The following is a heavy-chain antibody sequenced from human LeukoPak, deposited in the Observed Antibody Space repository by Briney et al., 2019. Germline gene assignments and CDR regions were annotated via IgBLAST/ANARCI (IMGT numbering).Heavy chain of an antibody. CDR1: GFTFSSYG. Sequence: GGSLRLSCAASGFTFSSYGMHWVRQAPGKGLEWVAVIWYDGSNKYYADSVKGRFTISRDNSKNTLYLQMNSLRAEGTAVYYCAKERGGDSSGYDYWGQEPLVTVSS. V-gene: IGHV3-33*06. CDR3: AKERGGDSSGYDY. D-gene: IGHD3-22*01. J-gene: IGHJ4*02. CDR2: IWYDGSNK.